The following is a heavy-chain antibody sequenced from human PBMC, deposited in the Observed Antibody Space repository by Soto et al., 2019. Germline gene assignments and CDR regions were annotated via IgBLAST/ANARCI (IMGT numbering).Heavy chain of an antibody. CDR3: AREGSYHSFDY. V-gene: IGHV4-31*03. CDR2: IYYTGRA. CDR1: DGSVSRGGYY. D-gene: IGHD1-26*01. Sequence: QVQLQESGPGLVKPSQTLSLACTVSDGSVSRGGYYWSWLRQSPGKGLEWVGNIYYTGRASYNPSITSRVTLSLETSKRQFSLRLASVSAADTALYYCAREGSYHSFDYWGQGALVTVSS. J-gene: IGHJ4*02.